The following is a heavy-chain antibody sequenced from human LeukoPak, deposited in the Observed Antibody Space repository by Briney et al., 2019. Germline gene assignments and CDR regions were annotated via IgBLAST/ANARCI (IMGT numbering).Heavy chain of an antibody. D-gene: IGHD3-9*01. J-gene: IGHJ4*02. V-gene: IGHV3-23*01. CDR2: ILGSGGST. CDR3: AKWGDYDALTGYYVPDY. Sequence: GASLRLSCAASGFTFSNYAMSWVRQAPGKGLEWVSAILGSGGSTYYADSVKGRFTVSRDNSKSTLYLQVNSLRAEDTALYYCAKWGDYDALTGYYVPDYWGQGTLVTVSS. CDR1: GFTFSNYA.